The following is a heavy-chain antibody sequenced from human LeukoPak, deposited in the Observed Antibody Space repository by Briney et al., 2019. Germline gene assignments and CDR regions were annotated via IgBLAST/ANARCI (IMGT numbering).Heavy chain of an antibody. CDR2: IYSGGST. CDR3: ARDPKNWNYEIDAFDI. CDR1: GFTVSSNY. J-gene: IGHJ3*02. D-gene: IGHD1-7*01. V-gene: IGHV3-53*01. Sequence: HSGGSLRLSCAASGFTVSSNYMSWVRQAPGKGLEWVSVIYSGGSTYYADSVKGRFTISRDNSKNTLYLQMNSLRAEDTAVYYCARDPKNWNYEIDAFDIWGQGTMVTVSS.